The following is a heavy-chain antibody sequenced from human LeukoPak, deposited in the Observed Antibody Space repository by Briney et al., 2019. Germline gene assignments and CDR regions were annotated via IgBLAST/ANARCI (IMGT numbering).Heavy chain of an antibody. J-gene: IGHJ4*02. CDR2: ISSSSSYI. D-gene: IGHD5-12*01. CDR3: ASILSGYEVY. CDR1: GFTFSSYS. V-gene: IGHV3-21*01. Sequence: PGGSLRLSCAASGFTFSSYSMNWVRQAPGKGLGWVSSISSSSSYIYYADSVKGRFTISRDNAKNSLYLQMNSLRAEDTAVYYCASILSGYEVYWGQGTLVTVSS.